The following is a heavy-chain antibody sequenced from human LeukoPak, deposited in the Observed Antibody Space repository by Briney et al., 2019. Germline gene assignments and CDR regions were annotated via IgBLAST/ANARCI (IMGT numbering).Heavy chain of an antibody. Sequence: SETLSLTCTVSGASITSAGYYWSWIRQHPAKGLELIGYIFYTGSTYYNPSLASRVTVSLDTSKNQFSLKLSSVTAADTAVFYCARGNFYDTRGYSYLDHWGQGTLVTFSS. CDR1: GASITSAGYY. J-gene: IGHJ4*02. V-gene: IGHV4-31*03. CDR3: ARGNFYDTRGYSYLDH. D-gene: IGHD3-22*01. CDR2: IFYTGST.